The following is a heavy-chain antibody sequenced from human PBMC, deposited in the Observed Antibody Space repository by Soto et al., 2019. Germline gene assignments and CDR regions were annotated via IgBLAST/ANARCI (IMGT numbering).Heavy chain of an antibody. CDR1: GGSISSSRSISSSTYY. CDR3: ARGSSIAGLYYGMDV. CDR2: IYYSGST. D-gene: IGHD6-6*01. Sequence: SVTLSLTCTVSGGSISSSRSISSSTYYWGWIRQSPGKGLEWIGTIYYSGSTYYNPSLKSRVTISLDTSKNQFSLKLSSVTAADTAVYYCARGSSIAGLYYGMDVWGQGTTVTVSS. V-gene: IGHV4-39*07. J-gene: IGHJ6*02.